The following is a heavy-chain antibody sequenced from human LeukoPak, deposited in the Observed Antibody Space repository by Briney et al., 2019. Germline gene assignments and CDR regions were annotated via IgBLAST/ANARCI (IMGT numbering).Heavy chain of an antibody. D-gene: IGHD4-11*01. CDR1: GFTLSGYS. V-gene: IGHV3-48*02. CDR2: ISSSASTI. J-gene: IGHJ3*02. Sequence: PGGSLRLSCTASGFTLSGYSMNWVRQAPGKGLEWLSYISSSASTIHYADSVKGRFTISRDNAKNSPYLQMNSLRDEDTAVYYCARDSNPNAFDIWGQGTMVTVSS. CDR3: ARDSNPNAFDI.